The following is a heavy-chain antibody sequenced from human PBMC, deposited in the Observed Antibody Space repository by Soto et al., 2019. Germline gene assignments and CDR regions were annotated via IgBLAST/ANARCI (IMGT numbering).Heavy chain of an antibody. CDR1: GYSISSGYY. J-gene: IGHJ3*02. V-gene: IGHV4-38-2*02. CDR2: IYHSGST. CDR3: ATRGSYSALLVFDI. D-gene: IGHD1-26*01. Sequence: SETLSLTCTVSGYSISSGYYWGWIRQPPGKGLEWIGSIYHSGSTYYNPSLKSRVTISVDTSKNQFSLKLSSVTAADTAVYYCATRGSYSALLVFDIWGQGTMVTVSS.